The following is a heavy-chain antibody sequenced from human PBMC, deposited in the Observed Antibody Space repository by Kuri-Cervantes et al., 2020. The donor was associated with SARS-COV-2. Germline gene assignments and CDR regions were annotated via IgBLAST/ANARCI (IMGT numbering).Heavy chain of an antibody. CDR2: ISSSSSYI. D-gene: IGHD4-11*01. Sequence: GGLLRLSCAASGFTFSDYYMSWIRQAPGKGLEWVSSISSSSSYIYYADSVKGRFTTSRDNAKNSLYLQMNSLRAEDTAVYHCARVTTVTEGYWGQGTLVTVSS. CDR3: ARVTTVTEGY. V-gene: IGHV3-11*06. J-gene: IGHJ4*02. CDR1: GFTFSDYY.